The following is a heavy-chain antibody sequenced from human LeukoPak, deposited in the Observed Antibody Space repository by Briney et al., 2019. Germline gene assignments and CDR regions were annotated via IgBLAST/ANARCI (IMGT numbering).Heavy chain of an antibody. D-gene: IGHD3-10*01. V-gene: IGHV3-30*18. CDR2: ISYDGSNK. CDR3: AKSGTDYPFLVH. CDR1: GFTFSSYG. Sequence: PGGSLRLSCAASGFTFSSYGMHWVRQAPGKGLEWVAVISYDGSNKYYADSVKGRFTISRDNSKNTLYLQMNSLRAEDTAVYYWAKSGTDYPFLVHWGQGTLVTVSS. J-gene: IGHJ4*02.